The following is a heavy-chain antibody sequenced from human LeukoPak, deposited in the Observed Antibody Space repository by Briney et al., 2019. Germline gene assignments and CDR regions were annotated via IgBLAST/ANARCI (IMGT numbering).Heavy chain of an antibody. CDR2: ISGSGGST. CDR3: ARGVEPLAANTLAY. CDR1: GFTFSSYA. V-gene: IGHV3-23*01. D-gene: IGHD1-14*01. J-gene: IGHJ4*02. Sequence: GGPLRLSCAASGFTFSSYAMSWVRQAPGKGLEWVSAISGSGGSTYYADSMKGRFTISRDNSKNTLYLQMNSLRAEDTAVYYCARGVEPLAANTLAYWGQGTLVTVSS.